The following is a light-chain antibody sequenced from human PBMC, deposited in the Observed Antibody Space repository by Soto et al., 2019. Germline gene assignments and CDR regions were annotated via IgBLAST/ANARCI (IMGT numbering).Light chain of an antibody. CDR3: QQDGRSRPIT. Sequence: EIVLTQSPGTLSLSPGERATLSCRASQSVSSSYLAWYQQKPGQAPRLLIYGASSRATGIPDRFSGSGSGTDVTLSSSRLEPENFGVYYCQQDGRSRPITFGQGTRLEIK. CDR2: GAS. V-gene: IGKV3-20*01. J-gene: IGKJ5*01. CDR1: QSVSSSY.